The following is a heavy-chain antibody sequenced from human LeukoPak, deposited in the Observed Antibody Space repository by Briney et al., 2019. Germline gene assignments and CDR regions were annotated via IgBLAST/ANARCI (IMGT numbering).Heavy chain of an antibody. CDR2: IYYSGST. J-gene: IGHJ6*02. V-gene: IGHV4-59*11. D-gene: IGHD3-22*01. CDR1: GGSISSHY. Sequence: PSETLSLTCTVSGGSISSHYWSWIRQPPGKGLEWIGYIYYSGSTNYNPSLKSRVTISVDTSKNQFSLKLSSVTAADTAVYYCARDHYYDSSGYKRVDYYYGMDVWGQGTTVTVSS. CDR3: ARDHYYDSSGYKRVDYYYGMDV.